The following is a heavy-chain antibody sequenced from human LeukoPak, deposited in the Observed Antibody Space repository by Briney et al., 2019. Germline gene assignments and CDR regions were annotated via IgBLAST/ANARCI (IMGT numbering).Heavy chain of an antibody. CDR2: IYSTGST. Sequence: AETLSLTCTVSGGSINFYYWSWIRQPAGKGLEWIGRIYSTGSTNYSPSLKSRVTMSVDKSKNQFSLNLSSVTAADTAVYYCARGIADPYSFDSWGQGTLVTVSS. J-gene: IGHJ4*02. CDR3: ARGIADPYSFDS. V-gene: IGHV4-4*07. D-gene: IGHD6-13*01. CDR1: GGSINFYY.